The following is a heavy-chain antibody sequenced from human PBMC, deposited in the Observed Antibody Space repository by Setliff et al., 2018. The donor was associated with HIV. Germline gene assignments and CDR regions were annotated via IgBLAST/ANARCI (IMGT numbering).Heavy chain of an antibody. J-gene: IGHJ3*01. CDR2: IYYSGST. V-gene: IGHV4-30-4*01. CDR1: RGSVNSGDYY. D-gene: IGHD3-16*01. Sequence: KSSETLSLTCSVFRGSVNSGDYYWSWIRQSPGKGLEWIGYIYYSGSTYYNPSLKSRLSISVDTSMNQFSLKLTSVTAADTAVYYCARGSGAFFGGLGAFDYWGRGTMVTVSS. CDR3: ARGSGAFFGGLGAFDY.